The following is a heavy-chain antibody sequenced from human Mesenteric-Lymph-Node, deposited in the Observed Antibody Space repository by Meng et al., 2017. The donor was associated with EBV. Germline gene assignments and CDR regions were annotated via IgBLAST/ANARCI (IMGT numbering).Heavy chain of an antibody. D-gene: IGHD1-26*01. CDR3: ARSAVGATYTAFDY. J-gene: IGHJ4*02. CDR2: INAGTGNT. V-gene: IGHV1-3*01. CDR1: GDTFTAYS. Sequence: QVQIVHAGAEVKQPTGSVMVLSEAYGDTFTAYSIHWGRQAPGQSGEWKGWINAGTGNTKYSKKFQGRLTITRDTTASTSYMQMRTLKSEDTAVYYCARSAVGATYTAFDYWGQGSLVTVSS.